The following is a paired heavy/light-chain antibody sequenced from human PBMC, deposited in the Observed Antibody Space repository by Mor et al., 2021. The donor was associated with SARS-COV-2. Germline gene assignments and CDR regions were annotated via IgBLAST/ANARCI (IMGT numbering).Light chain of an antibody. CDR3: LQLNSGPP. CDR2: GTS. J-gene: IGKJ4*01. V-gene: IGKV1-9*01. CDR1: QGTSNS. Sequence: DFQLTQSPSFLSASVGDRVTIICRASQGTSNSLAWYQQKPGKAPKLLIYGTSTLQSGVPSRFSGSRSGAEFTLTINSLQPEDFATYYCLQLNSGPPFGGGTKVEIK.
Heavy chain of an antibody. V-gene: IGHV3-30-3*01. CDR2: ISYEEITK. CDR1: GFTFSNYA. J-gene: IGHJ5*01. CDR3: ARENYHFWSAYYTMYNWLDS. Sequence: QEQLVESGGGVVQPGRSLRLSCEASGFTFSNYAMHWVRQAPGKGLEWLAVISYEEITKYYADSVRGRFTISRDNSKSTLYLQMNSLRADDTAVYYCARENYHFWSAYYTMYNWLDSWGQGTLVTVSS. D-gene: IGHD3-3*01.